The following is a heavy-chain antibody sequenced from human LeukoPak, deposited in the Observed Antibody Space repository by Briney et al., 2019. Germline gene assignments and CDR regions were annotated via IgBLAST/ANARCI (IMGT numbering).Heavy chain of an antibody. V-gene: IGHV1-2*02. D-gene: IGHD5-18*01. CDR3: ARAVDTATLDF. J-gene: IGHJ4*02. Sequence: ASVNVSCKASGYTFTNYYIHWVRQAPGRGFEWMAWINPHSGGSNSAQKFRGRVTVTRDTSISTAYMEVSSLKSDDTAVYYCARAVDTATLDFWGQGSLVTVSS. CDR1: GYTFTNYY. CDR2: INPHSGGS.